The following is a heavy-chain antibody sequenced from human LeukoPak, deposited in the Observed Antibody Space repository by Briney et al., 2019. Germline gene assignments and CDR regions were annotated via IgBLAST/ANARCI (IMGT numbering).Heavy chain of an antibody. CDR1: GGSFSGYY. V-gene: IGHV4-34*01. Sequence: SETLSLTCAFYGGSFSGYYWNWIRQPPGKGLEWIGEINHSGSTNYNPSLKSRVTISVDTSKNQFSLKLSSVTAADTAVYYCARVPLYYDSSALDYWGQGTLVTVSS. D-gene: IGHD3-22*01. CDR2: INHSGST. CDR3: ARVPLYYDSSALDY. J-gene: IGHJ4*02.